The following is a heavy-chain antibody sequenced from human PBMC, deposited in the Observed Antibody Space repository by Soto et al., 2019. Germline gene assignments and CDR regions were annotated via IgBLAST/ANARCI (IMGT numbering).Heavy chain of an antibody. J-gene: IGHJ4*02. Sequence: QVQLVQSGAELKKPGASVKVSCKASGYTFSNYDMNWVRQATGQGPEWIGWVNPNNGDTGYAQKYQGRVTLTTDISTTTAYMELTSLRSEDTVIYYCAKFSRKGSAIDFDYGGQGTLITVSS. CDR1: GYTFSNYD. D-gene: IGHD3-10*01. CDR2: VNPNNGDT. V-gene: IGHV1-8*01. CDR3: AKFSRKGSAIDFDY.